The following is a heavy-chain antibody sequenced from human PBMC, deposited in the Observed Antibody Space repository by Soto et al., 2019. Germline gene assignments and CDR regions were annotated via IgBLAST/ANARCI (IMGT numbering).Heavy chain of an antibody. D-gene: IGHD1-1*01. CDR3: VRGDNWNDEASDY. Sequence: QVQLVESGGGVVQPGRSLRLSCAPSGFMFSNHGMHWVRQAPGKGLEWVAVIWSDGNNRYYADFVKGRFTISRDNSKNTVYLQMSSLRVEDTAVYYCVRGDNWNDEASDYWGQGTLVTVSS. CDR2: IWSDGNNR. J-gene: IGHJ4*02. CDR1: GFMFSNHG. V-gene: IGHV3-33*01.